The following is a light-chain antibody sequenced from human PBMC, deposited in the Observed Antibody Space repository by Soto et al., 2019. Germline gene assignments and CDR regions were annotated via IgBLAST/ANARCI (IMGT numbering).Light chain of an antibody. Sequence: EIVLTQSPGTLSLSPWERATLSCRASQSVSSSYLAWYQQKPGQAPRLLIYGASSRATGIPDRFSGSGFGTEFTLTISSLQSEDFAVYYCQQYKNWPLFGQGTRLEI. CDR2: GAS. V-gene: IGKV3-20*01. J-gene: IGKJ5*01. CDR3: QQYKNWPL. CDR1: QSVSSSY.